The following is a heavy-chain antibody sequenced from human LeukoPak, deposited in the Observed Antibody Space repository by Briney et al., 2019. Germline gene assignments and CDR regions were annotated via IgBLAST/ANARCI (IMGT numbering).Heavy chain of an antibody. CDR1: GGSISSSSYY. V-gene: IGHV4-39*01. J-gene: IGHJ3*02. CDR2: IYYSGST. Sequence: SETLSLTCTVSGGSISSSSYYWGWIGQPPGKGLEWIGSIYYSGSTYYNPSLKSRVTISVDTSKNQFSLKLSSVTAADTAVYYCATAHLDAFDIWGQGTMVTVSS. CDR3: ATAHLDAFDI.